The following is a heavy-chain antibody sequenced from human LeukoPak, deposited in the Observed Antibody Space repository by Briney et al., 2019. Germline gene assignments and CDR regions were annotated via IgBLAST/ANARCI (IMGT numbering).Heavy chain of an antibody. D-gene: IGHD5-12*01. Sequence: SVKVSCKASGGTFSSYAISWGRQPPGQGLEWMGGITPIFGTANYAQKVQGRVTITADDSTSTAYMELSSLRSEDTAVYYCASGSGYDRVEYNWFDPWGQGTLVTVSS. CDR2: ITPIFGTA. J-gene: IGHJ5*02. CDR1: GGTFSSYA. V-gene: IGHV1-69*13. CDR3: ASGSGYDRVEYNWFDP.